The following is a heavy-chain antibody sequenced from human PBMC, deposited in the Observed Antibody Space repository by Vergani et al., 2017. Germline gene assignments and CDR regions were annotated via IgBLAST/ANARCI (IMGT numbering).Heavy chain of an antibody. D-gene: IGHD2-15*01. Sequence: EVQLLESGGGLVQPGGSLRLSCAASGFTFSSYAMSWVRQAPGKGLEWVAAISGSGGSTYYADSVKGRFTISSDNSKNTLVLQLNSLRAEDTAVYYCAGCSGCSCYSPYYYGMDVWGQGTTVTVSS. J-gene: IGHJ6*02. V-gene: IGHV3-23*01. CDR2: ISGSGGST. CDR1: GFTFSSYA. CDR3: AGCSGCSCYSPYYYGMDV.